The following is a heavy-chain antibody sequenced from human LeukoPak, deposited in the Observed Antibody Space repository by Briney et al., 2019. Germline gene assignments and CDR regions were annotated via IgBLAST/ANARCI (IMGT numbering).Heavy chain of an antibody. J-gene: IGHJ4*02. CDR2: INHSGST. V-gene: IGHV4-34*01. CDR3: ARDVGYSYGVDY. Sequence: PSETLSLTCAVYGGSFSGYYWSWIRQPPGKGVEWVGEINHSGSTNYNPSLKSRVTISVDTSKNQFSLKLSSVTAADTAVYYCARDVGYSYGVDYWGQGTLVTVSS. CDR1: GGSFSGYY. D-gene: IGHD5-18*01.